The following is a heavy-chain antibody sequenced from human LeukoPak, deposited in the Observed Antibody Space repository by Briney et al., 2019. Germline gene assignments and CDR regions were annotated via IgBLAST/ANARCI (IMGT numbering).Heavy chain of an antibody. D-gene: IGHD6-6*01. Sequence: SSVKVSCKASGYTFTGYYMHWVRQAPGQGLEWMGWINPNSGGTKYAQKFQGRVTMTRDTSISTAYMELSRLRSDDTAVYYCAREDGVAARLSWFDPWGQGTLVTVSS. CDR3: AREDGVAARLSWFDP. J-gene: IGHJ5*02. CDR2: INPNSGGT. V-gene: IGHV1-2*02. CDR1: GYTFTGYY.